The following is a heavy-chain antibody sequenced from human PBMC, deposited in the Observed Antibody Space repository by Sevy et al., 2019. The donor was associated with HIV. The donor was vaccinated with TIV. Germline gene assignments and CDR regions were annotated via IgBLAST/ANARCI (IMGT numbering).Heavy chain of an antibody. J-gene: IGHJ4*02. CDR1: GGSISSGGYY. D-gene: IGHD4-4*01. Sequence: SETLSLTCTVSGGSISSGGYYWSWIRQHPGKGLEWIGYIYYSGSTYYNPSLKSRVTISVDTSKNQFSLKLNAVTAADTAVYYCARGGVVTTSRHCLTRWGQGTLVTVSS. V-gene: IGHV4-31*03. CDR2: IYYSGST. CDR3: ARGGVVTTSRHCLTR.